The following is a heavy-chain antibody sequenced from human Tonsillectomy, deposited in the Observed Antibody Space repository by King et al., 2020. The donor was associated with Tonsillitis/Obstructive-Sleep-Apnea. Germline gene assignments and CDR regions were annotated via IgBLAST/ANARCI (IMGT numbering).Heavy chain of an antibody. Sequence: VQLVESGAEVKKPGESLRISCKGSGYSFTSYGISWVRQMPGKGLEWMGRIDPSDSYTNYSPSFQGHVTISADKSISTAYLQWSSLKASDTAMYYCAVTTVVTPPYYYYYGMDVWGQGTTVTVSS. CDR2: IDPSDSYT. V-gene: IGHV5-10-1*03. CDR1: GYSFTSYG. D-gene: IGHD4-23*01. CDR3: AVTTVVTPPYYYYYGMDV. J-gene: IGHJ6*02.